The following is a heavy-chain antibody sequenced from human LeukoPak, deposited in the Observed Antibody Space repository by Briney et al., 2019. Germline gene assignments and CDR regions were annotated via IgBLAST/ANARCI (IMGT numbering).Heavy chain of an antibody. J-gene: IGHJ5*02. V-gene: IGHV3-33*01. D-gene: IGHD2-8*01. CDR1: GFNFNTYG. CDR2: IWHDGSDA. CDR3: AGEVVRDVSGVDYTWLDP. Sequence: GGSLRLSCAASGFNFNTYGMHWVRQTPGKGLEWVAVIWHDGSDAYYVDSVKGRFTISRDNSKSLVYLQMDSLRDEDTAVYYCAGEVVRDVSGVDYTWLDPWGQGTLVFVSA.